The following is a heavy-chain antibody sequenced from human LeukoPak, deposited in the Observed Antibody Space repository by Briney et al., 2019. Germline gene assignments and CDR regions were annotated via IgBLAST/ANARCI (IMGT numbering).Heavy chain of an antibody. Sequence: GGSLRLSCAASGFTVSSNFMSWVRQAPGKGLEWVSVIYSGDDTYYADSVKGRFTISRDSSKNTLYLQMNSLRAEDTAVYYCARDAENWGQGTLVTVSS. V-gene: IGHV3-53*01. CDR3: ARDAEN. D-gene: IGHD1-14*01. J-gene: IGHJ4*02. CDR2: IYSGDDT. CDR1: GFTVSSNF.